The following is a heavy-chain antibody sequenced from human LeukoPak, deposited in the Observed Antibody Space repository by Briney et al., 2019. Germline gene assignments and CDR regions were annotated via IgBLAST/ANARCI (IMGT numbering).Heavy chain of an antibody. CDR1: GFTFSSYA. CDR3: ARDRYYYDSSGYCSSFDY. J-gene: IGHJ4*02. CDR2: ISYDGSNK. D-gene: IGHD3-22*01. V-gene: IGHV3-30-3*01. Sequence: PGGSLRLSCAASGFTFSSYAMHWVRQTPGKGLEWVAVISYDGSNKYYADSVKGRFTISRDNSKNTLYLQMNSLRAEDTAVYYCARDRYYYDSSGYCSSFDYWGQGTLVTVSS.